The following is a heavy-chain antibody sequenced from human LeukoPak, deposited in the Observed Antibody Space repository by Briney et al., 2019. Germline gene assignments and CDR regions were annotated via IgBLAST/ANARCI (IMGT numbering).Heavy chain of an antibody. CDR1: GLTFSSYA. Sequence: PGRSLRLSCAASGLTFSSYAMNWVRQASGKGLEWVSGITDNGRKTYYADSVKGRFSISRDNSKNTLYLQMSDLRAEDTAVYYCAKITVATTPNYWGQGTLVTVSS. CDR3: AKITVATTPNY. J-gene: IGHJ4*02. V-gene: IGHV3-23*01. D-gene: IGHD3-10*01. CDR2: ITDNGRKT.